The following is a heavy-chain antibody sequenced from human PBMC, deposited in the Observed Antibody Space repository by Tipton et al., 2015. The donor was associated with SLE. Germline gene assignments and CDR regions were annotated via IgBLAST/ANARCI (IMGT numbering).Heavy chain of an antibody. CDR2: INHSGST. Sequence: TLSLTCAVYGGSFSGYYWSWIRQPPGKGLEWIGEINHSGSTNYNPSLKSRVTISVDTSKNQFSLKLSSVTAADTAVYYCARHRGIVAPDAFDIWGKVTMVTVSS. D-gene: IGHD1-26*01. CDR3: ARHRGIVAPDAFDI. V-gene: IGHV4-34*01. CDR1: GGSFSGYY. J-gene: IGHJ3*02.